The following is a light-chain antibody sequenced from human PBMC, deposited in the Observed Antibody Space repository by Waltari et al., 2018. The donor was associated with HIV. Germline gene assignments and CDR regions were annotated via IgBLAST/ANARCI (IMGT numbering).Light chain of an antibody. CDR1: QSISNY. V-gene: IGKV1-39*01. CDR3: QQGHSHPIT. CDR2: TAS. J-gene: IGKJ5*01. Sequence: DIQMTQSPSSLSASVGDRVTITCRASQSISNYLNWYQQKPGRAPKLLICTASSLQSDVPSRFSGSGSGTDFTLTISNLQPEDFATYYCQQGHSHPITFGQGTRLEIK.